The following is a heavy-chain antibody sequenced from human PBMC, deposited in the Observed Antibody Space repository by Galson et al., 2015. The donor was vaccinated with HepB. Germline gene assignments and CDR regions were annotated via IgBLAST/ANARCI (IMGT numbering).Heavy chain of an antibody. CDR3: SRGALVVGEAATQNNWFDP. D-gene: IGHD2-15*01. CDR1: DYTLSSYY. Sequence: SVKVSCKASDYTLSSYYITRVRQTPGQGLEWMGWLCAYNRKKRYSQKFPGRVTMTTDTSKSTVYMELRRLRSEATAVYYCSRGALVVGEAATQNNWFDPWGQGTLVTVSS. CDR2: LCAYNRKK. J-gene: IGHJ5*02. V-gene: IGHV1-18*01.